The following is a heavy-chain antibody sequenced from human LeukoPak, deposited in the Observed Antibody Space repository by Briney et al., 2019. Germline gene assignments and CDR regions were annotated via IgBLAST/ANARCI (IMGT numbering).Heavy chain of an antibody. Sequence: SQTLSPTCAISGDSVSSNSAAWNWIRQSPSRGLEWLGRTYYRSKWYNDYAVSVKSRITINPDTSKNQFSLQLNSVTPEDTAVYYCARDVGVDTAMVYVYYFDYWGQGTLVTVSS. CDR1: GDSVSSNSAA. CDR2: TYYRSKWYN. J-gene: IGHJ4*02. D-gene: IGHD5-18*01. CDR3: ARDVGVDTAMVYVYYFDY. V-gene: IGHV6-1*01.